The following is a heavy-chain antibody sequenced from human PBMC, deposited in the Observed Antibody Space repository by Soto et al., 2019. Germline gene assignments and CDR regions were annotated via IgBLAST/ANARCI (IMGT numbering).Heavy chain of an antibody. Sequence: PSETLSLTCAVSGYSISSGYYCGWIRQPPGKGLEWIGSIYHSGNTYCNPSLKSRVTISVDTSKNHFSLKLSSVTAADTAVYYCARARIVVAGTIVDYWGQGTLVTVSS. CDR2: IYHSGNT. J-gene: IGHJ4*02. CDR3: ARARIVVAGTIVDY. CDR1: GYSISSGYY. V-gene: IGHV4-38-2*01. D-gene: IGHD6-19*01.